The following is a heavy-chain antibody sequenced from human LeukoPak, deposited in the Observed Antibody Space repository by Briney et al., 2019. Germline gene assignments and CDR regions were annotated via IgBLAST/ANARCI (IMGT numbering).Heavy chain of an antibody. D-gene: IGHD3-10*02. J-gene: IGHJ4*02. CDR3: ARELLFGDPGRSDFDY. Sequence: SETLSLTCTVSGGPIRSYYWSWIRQPAGKGLEWIGRIYSTGITNYHPALKGRVTMSLDTSKNQFSLKLSSVTAADTAMYYCARELLFGDPGRSDFDYWGQGTLVTVSS. V-gene: IGHV4-4*07. CDR1: GGPIRSYY. CDR2: IYSTGIT.